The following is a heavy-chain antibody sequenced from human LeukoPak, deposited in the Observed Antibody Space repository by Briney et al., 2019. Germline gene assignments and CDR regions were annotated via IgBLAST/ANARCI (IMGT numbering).Heavy chain of an antibody. V-gene: IGHV3-30*04. Sequence: PGGSLRLSCATSGHTFRSCAMHCVRQAPGKGLEWVAVISYDGGNKYYADSVKGRFTISRDNSKNTLYLQMNSLRDEDTAVYYCARNPQGGFSFDYWGQGTLVTVSS. CDR2: ISYDGGNK. J-gene: IGHJ4*02. CDR1: GHTFRSCA. D-gene: IGHD5-12*01. CDR3: ARNPQGGFSFDY.